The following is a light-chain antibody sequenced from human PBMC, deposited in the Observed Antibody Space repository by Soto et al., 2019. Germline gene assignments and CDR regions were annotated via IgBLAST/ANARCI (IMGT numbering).Light chain of an antibody. V-gene: IGKV1-39*01. CDR1: QSISSY. CDR2: DAS. J-gene: IGKJ1*01. CDR3: QQSYTASPVT. Sequence: IQMTHIQSPLFSSVGDRVTITCRPSQSISSYLKWCQQQPRKAPQLLIYDASTMQSGVTSRCSGSRSGTDFSLTISSLQPEDFVTYYCQQSYTASPVTFGQGTKVDIK.